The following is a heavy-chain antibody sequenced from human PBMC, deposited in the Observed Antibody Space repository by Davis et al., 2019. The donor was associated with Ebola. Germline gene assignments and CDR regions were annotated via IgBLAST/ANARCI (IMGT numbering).Heavy chain of an antibody. J-gene: IGHJ6*03. CDR2: IYHSGST. CDR3: ARKVSNIPIKYYMDV. Sequence: PSETLSLTCAVSGYSISSGYYWGWIRQPPGKGLEWIGSIYHSGSTYYNPSLKSRVTISVHTSKNQFSLKLSSVTAADTAVYYCARKVSNIPIKYYMDVWGKGTTVTVSS. D-gene: IGHD2-2*02. V-gene: IGHV4-38-2*01. CDR1: GYSISSGYY.